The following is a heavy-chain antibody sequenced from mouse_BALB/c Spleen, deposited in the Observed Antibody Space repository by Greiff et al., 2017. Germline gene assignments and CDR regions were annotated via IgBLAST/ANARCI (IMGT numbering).Heavy chain of an antibody. Sequence: KESCKASGYTFTSYWMHWVKQRPGQGLEWIGEINPSNGRTNYNEKFKSKATLTVDKSSSTAYMQLSSLTSEDSAVYYCARFDGNYDAMDYWGQGTLVTVSA. V-gene: IGHV1S81*02. CDR1: GYTFTSYW. CDR3: ARFDGNYDAMDY. J-gene: IGHJ3*01. CDR2: INPSNGRT. D-gene: IGHD2-1*01.